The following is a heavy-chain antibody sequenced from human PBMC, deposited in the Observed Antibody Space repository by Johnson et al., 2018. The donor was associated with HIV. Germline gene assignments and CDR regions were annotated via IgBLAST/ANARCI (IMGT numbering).Heavy chain of an antibody. CDR1: GFSFSSYD. D-gene: IGHD5-18*01. V-gene: IGHV3-64*04. CDR2: ISSNGSST. CDR3: AREDTAVVLKRAFDI. Sequence: QEQLVESGGGLVQPGGSLRLSCTASGFSFSSYDMHWVRQAPGKGLQYVSGISSNGSSTYYADSVKGRFTISRDNSKNTLYLQMNSLRAEDTAVYYCAREDTAVVLKRAFDIWGQGTMVTVSS. J-gene: IGHJ3*02.